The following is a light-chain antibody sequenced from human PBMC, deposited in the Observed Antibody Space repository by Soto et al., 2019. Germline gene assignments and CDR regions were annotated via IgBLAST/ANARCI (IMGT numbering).Light chain of an antibody. J-gene: IGKJ4*01. CDR1: QSVSNN. Sequence: EIVMTQSPATLSVSPGERATLSCRARQSVSNNLAWYQQKPGQAPRLLIYHASTGATGIPARFSGSGSGTELALPISSVQSEDFAVYYCQQYNEWPLTFGGGTQVEIK. CDR2: HAS. CDR3: QQYNEWPLT. V-gene: IGKV3-15*01.